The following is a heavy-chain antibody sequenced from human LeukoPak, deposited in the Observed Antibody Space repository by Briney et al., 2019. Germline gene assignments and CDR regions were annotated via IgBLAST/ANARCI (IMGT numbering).Heavy chain of an antibody. J-gene: IGHJ6*02. Sequence: SETLSLTCTVSGGSISSYYWSWIRQPPGKGLEWIGYIYYSGSTNYNPSLKSRVTISVDTSKNQFSLKLSSVTAADTAVYYCARGRDYGSSGYYDYYYYGMDVWGQGTTVTVSS. CDR1: GGSISSYY. V-gene: IGHV4-59*01. CDR2: IYYSGST. CDR3: ARGRDYGSSGYYDYYYYGMDV. D-gene: IGHD3-22*01.